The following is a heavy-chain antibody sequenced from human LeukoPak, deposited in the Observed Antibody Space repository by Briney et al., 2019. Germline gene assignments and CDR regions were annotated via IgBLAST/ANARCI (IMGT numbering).Heavy chain of an antibody. D-gene: IGHD6-19*01. CDR3: ARFSGSGWSIYYFDY. CDR2: IYPSDSDT. Sequence: GESLKISCKGSGYSFSSYWIAWVRQMPGKGLEWMGIIYPSDSDTRYSPPFQGQVTISADKSIGTAYLQWSSLKASDTAMYYCARFSGSGWSIYYFDYWGQGTLVTVSS. CDR1: GYSFSSYW. J-gene: IGHJ4*02. V-gene: IGHV5-51*01.